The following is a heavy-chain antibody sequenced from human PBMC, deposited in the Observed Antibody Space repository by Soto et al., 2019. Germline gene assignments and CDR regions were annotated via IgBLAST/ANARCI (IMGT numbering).Heavy chain of an antibody. D-gene: IGHD1-1*01. V-gene: IGHV3-30*18. CDR1: VFTFKSYG. CDR3: AKEGLYKTLDC. CDR2: ISYDGNNK. J-gene: IGHJ4*02. Sequence: QVQLVESGGGVVQPGRSLRLSCAASVFTFKSYGMHWVRQAPGKGLEWVAVISYDGNNKYYADSVKGRFTISRDIPKNTLYLQLNSLRAEDTAVYYCAKEGLYKTLDCWGQGTLVTVSS.